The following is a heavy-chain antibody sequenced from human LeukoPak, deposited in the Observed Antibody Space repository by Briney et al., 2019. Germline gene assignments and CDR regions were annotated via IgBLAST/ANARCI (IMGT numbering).Heavy chain of an antibody. J-gene: IGHJ5*02. D-gene: IGHD6-13*01. CDR3: ARSPPIAAASNWFDP. CDR2: INTNTGNP. CDR1: GYTFTSYA. V-gene: IGHV7-4-1*02. Sequence: GASVKVSCKASGYTFTSYAMNWVRQAPGQGLEWMGWINTNTGNPTYAQGFTGRFVFFLDTSVSTAYLQISSLKAEDTAVYYCARSPPIAAASNWFDPWGQGTLVTVSS.